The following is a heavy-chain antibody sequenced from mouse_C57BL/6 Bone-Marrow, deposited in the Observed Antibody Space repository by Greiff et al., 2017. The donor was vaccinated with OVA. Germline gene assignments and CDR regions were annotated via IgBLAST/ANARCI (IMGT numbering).Heavy chain of an antibody. CDR3: TRGYYFDY. CDR1: GYTFTSYT. J-gene: IGHJ2*01. Sequence: QVQLQQSGAELARPGASVKMSCKASGYTFTSYTIHWVNQRPGQGLEWIGYLDPTNDYTNYNQKFKGKATLTADKSSSTAYMQLSSLTSEDSAVYYCTRGYYFDYWGQGTTLTVSS. V-gene: IGHV1-4*01. CDR2: LDPTNDYT.